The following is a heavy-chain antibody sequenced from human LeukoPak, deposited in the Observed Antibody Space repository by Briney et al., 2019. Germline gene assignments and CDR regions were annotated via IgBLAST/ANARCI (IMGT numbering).Heavy chain of an antibody. CDR1: GGSISSGSYY. Sequence: SETLSLTCTVSGGSISSGSYYWSWIRQPAGKGLEWIGRIYTSGSTNYNPSLKSRVTISVDTSKNQSSLKLSSVTAADTALYYCARGGRGVQYYYDSTGHFDLWGRGTLVTVSS. J-gene: IGHJ2*01. D-gene: IGHD3-22*01. CDR3: ARGGRGVQYYYDSTGHFDL. CDR2: IYTSGST. V-gene: IGHV4-61*02.